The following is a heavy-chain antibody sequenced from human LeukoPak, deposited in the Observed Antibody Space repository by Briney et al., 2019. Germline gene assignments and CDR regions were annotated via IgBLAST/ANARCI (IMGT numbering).Heavy chain of an antibody. CDR2: IYYSGST. J-gene: IGHJ4*02. V-gene: IGHV4-59*08. CDR3: ASHPPDY. Sequence: SETLSLTCTVSGGSIGSYYWSWIRQPPGKGLEWIGYIYYSGSTNYNPSLKSRVTISVDTSKNQFSLKLSSVTAADTAVYYCASHPPDYWGQGTLVTVSS. CDR1: GGSIGSYY.